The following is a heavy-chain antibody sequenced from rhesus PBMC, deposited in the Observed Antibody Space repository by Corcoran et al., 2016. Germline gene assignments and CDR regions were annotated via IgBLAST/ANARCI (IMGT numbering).Heavy chain of an antibody. D-gene: IGHD3-34*01. CDR3: ARGMGGSGYFDL. CDR2: IYGSSTRT. CDR1: GGSISDSYR. V-gene: IGHV4S10*01. J-gene: IGHJ2*01. Sequence: QVQLQESGPGVVKPSETLSLTCAVSGGSISDSYRWSWIRQTQGKGLEWIGYIYGSSTRTNYNPSLKSRVTSSKDTSKNQFSLKLSSVTAADTAVYYCARGMGGSGYFDLWGPGTPITISS.